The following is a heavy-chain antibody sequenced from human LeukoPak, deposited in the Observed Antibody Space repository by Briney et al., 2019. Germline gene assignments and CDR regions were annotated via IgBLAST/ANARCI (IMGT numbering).Heavy chain of an antibody. J-gene: IGHJ4*02. CDR1: GGSISSGDYY. Sequence: PSQTLSLTCTVSGGSISSGDYYWSWIRQPPGKGLEWIGYIYYSGSTYYNPSLKSRVTISVDTSKNQFSLKLSSVTAADTAVYYCASRGSGPGVLRDYWGQGTLVTVSS. D-gene: IGHD3-10*01. CDR3: ASRGSGPGVLRDY. CDR2: IYYSGST. V-gene: IGHV4-30-4*08.